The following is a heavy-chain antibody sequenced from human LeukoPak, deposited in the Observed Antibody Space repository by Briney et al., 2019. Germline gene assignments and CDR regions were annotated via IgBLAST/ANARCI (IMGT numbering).Heavy chain of an antibody. Sequence: PGGSLRLSCAASGLTFSSYAMSWVRQAPGKGLEWVSSISGSGGSTNYADSLKGRFTISRDNSKNTLYLQMNSLRAEDTAVYYCAKDRSRTSSTRALDYWGQGTLVTVSS. CDR3: AKDRSRTSSTRALDY. J-gene: IGHJ4*02. D-gene: IGHD2-2*01. CDR1: GLTFSSYA. V-gene: IGHV3-23*01. CDR2: ISGSGGST.